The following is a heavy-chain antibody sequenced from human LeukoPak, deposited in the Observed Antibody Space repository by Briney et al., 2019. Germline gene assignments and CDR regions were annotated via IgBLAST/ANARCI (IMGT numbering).Heavy chain of an antibody. Sequence: PGRSLRLSCSASGFTFSSYAMHWFRQAPGKGLEGVAVISYDGSNKYYAASVKGRFTISRDNSKNTLYLQMNSLRAEDTAVYYCAKVAYRLPPPYYYYDGMDVWGQGTTVTVSS. CDR3: AKVAYRLPPPYYYYDGMDV. CDR2: ISYDGSNK. CDR1: GFTFSSYA. V-gene: IGHV3-30-3*01. D-gene: IGHD5-12*01. J-gene: IGHJ6*02.